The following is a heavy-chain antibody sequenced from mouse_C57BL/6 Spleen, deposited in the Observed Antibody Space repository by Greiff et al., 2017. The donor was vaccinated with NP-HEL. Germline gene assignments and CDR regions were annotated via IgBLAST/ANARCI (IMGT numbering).Heavy chain of an antibody. CDR2: IYPGSGST. Sequence: VKLQQPGAELVKPGASVKMSCKASGYTFTSYWITWVKQRPGQGLEWIGDIYPGSGSTNYNEKFKSKATLTVDTSSSTAYMQLSSLTSEDSAVYYCAIYDEVPYYYAMDYWGQGTSVTVSS. J-gene: IGHJ4*01. CDR1: GYTFTSYW. CDR3: AIYDEVPYYYAMDY. V-gene: IGHV1-55*01. D-gene: IGHD2-12*01.